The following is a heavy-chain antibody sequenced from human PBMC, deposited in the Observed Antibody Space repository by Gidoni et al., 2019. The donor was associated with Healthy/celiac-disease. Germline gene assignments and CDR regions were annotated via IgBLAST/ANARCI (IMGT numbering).Heavy chain of an antibody. CDR2: IDWDDDK. J-gene: IGHJ3*02. Sequence: QVTLKESGPALLIPTQTLTLTCTFSGFSLSTSGMRVSWIRQPPGKALEWLARIDWDDDKFYSTSLKTRLTISKDTSKNQVVLTMTNMDPVDTATYYCARVPGYSSSTGAFDIWGQGTMVTVSS. CDR1: GFSLSTSGMR. D-gene: IGHD6-13*01. CDR3: ARVPGYSSSTGAFDI. V-gene: IGHV2-70*04.